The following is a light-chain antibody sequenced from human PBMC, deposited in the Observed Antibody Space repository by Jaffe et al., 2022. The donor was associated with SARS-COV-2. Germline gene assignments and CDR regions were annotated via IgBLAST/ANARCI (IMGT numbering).Light chain of an antibody. J-gene: IGKJ2*01. Sequence: EIVLTQSPGTLSLSPGERATLSCRASQSVDSSYLAWYQQKPGQAPRLLIYGAFRRATGIPDRFSGSGSGTDFTLTISRLEPEDFAVYYCQHYGSSPYTFGQGTKLEIK. CDR3: QHYGSSPYT. CDR2: GAF. CDR1: QSVDSSY. V-gene: IGKV3-20*01.